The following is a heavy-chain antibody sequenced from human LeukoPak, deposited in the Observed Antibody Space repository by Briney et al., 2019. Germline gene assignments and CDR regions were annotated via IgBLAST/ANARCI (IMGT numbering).Heavy chain of an antibody. V-gene: IGHV1-8*01. CDR1: GYIFTSYD. CDR3: ARGTYYYGSGSSNWFDP. D-gene: IGHD3-10*01. Sequence: GASVKVSCKASGYIFTSYDINWVRQATGQGLEWMGWMNPNSGNTGYAQKFQGRVTMTRNTSISTAYMELSSLRSEDTAVYYCARGTYYYGSGSSNWFDPWGQGTLVTVSS. J-gene: IGHJ5*02. CDR2: MNPNSGNT.